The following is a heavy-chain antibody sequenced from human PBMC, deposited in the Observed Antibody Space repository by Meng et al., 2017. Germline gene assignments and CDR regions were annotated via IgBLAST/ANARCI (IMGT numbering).Heavy chain of an antibody. CDR1: GFTFSSYG. D-gene: IGHD3-10*01. V-gene: IGHV3-33*01. Sequence: GESLKISCAASGFTFSSYGMHWVRQAPGKGLEWVAVIWCDGSKKYYADSVKGRFTISRDNSKNTLYLQMNSLRAEDTAVYYCAREVSGSGGYYDAFDIWGQGTMVTVSS. CDR2: IWCDGSKK. CDR3: AREVSGSGGYYDAFDI. J-gene: IGHJ3*02.